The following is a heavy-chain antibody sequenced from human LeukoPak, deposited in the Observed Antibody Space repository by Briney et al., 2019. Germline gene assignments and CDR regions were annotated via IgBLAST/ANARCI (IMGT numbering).Heavy chain of an antibody. D-gene: IGHD4-23*01. J-gene: IGHJ1*01. CDR1: GGSISSGGYD. CDR3: ASLVSYGGNSGFWYFQH. Sequence: SQTLSRTCTVSGGSISSGGYDWSSIRQHPGRGREWIGYICDSGSTYYNPSLKSRVTISVDTSKNQFSLKLISVTAADTAVYYCASLVSYGGNSGFWYFQHWGQGTLVTVSS. CDR2: ICDSGST. V-gene: IGHV4-31*03.